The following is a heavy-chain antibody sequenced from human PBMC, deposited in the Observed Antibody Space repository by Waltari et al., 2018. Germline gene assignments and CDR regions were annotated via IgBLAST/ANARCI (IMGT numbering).Heavy chain of an antibody. CDR1: GGSITTITYF. V-gene: IGHV4-39*07. Sequence: QLQMQESGPGLVRPSETLSLTCAVSGGSITTITYFWGWIRQPPGKGLEGIGRFSYKGNTSYNPALKSRATISGDTSKNQVSLVLSSVTAADTAVYYCARGLGAIYWGHGTLVTVSS. D-gene: IGHD2-21*01. J-gene: IGHJ4*01. CDR2: FSYKGNT. CDR3: ARGLGAIY.